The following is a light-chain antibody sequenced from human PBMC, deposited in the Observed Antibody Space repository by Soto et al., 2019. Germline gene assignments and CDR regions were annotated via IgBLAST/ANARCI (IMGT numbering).Light chain of an antibody. CDR1: SSDVGAYNY. CDR3: SSYTSSSTLVV. Sequence: QSALTQPASVSGSPGQSITVSCTGTSSDVGAYNYVYWYQQHPGKAPKLMIYDVINRPSGVSNRFSGSKSGNTASLTISGLQAEDEADYYCSSYTSSSTLVVFGGGTQLTVL. V-gene: IGLV2-14*01. CDR2: DVI. J-gene: IGLJ2*01.